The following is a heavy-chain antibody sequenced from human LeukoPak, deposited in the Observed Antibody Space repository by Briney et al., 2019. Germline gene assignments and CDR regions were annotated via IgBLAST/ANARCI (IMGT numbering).Heavy chain of an antibody. CDR1: GGSISGRNW. V-gene: IGHV4-4*02. CDR3: ARHGYYYDSSGYYHYYYYYYMDV. D-gene: IGHD3-22*01. Sequence: SETLSLTCAVSGGSISGRNWWNWVRQPPGKGLEWIGEISHSGNTHYNPSLKSRLTISVDKSKNQFSLNLRYVTAADTAVYYCARHGYYYDSSGYYHYYYYYYMDVWGKGTTVTISS. J-gene: IGHJ6*03. CDR2: ISHSGNT.